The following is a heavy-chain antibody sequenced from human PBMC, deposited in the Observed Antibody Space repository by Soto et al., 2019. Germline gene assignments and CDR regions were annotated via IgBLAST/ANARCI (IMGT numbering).Heavy chain of an antibody. CDR3: ARDFVLPPTLGGSSYYYGMDV. Sequence: EVQLVESGGGLVQPGGSLRLSCAASGFTVSSNYMSWVRQAPGKGLEWGSVIYSGGSTYYAGSVKGRFTNSRDNSKNTPYLHMNSISAGGPGVYLCARDFVLPPTLGGSSYYYGMDVWGQGTTVTVSS. V-gene: IGHV3-66*01. J-gene: IGHJ6*02. CDR1: GFTVSSNY. CDR2: IYSGGST. D-gene: IGHD3-10*01.